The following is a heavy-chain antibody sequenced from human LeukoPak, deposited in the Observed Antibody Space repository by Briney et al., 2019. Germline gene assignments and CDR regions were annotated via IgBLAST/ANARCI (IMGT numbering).Heavy chain of an antibody. D-gene: IGHD3-22*01. V-gene: IGHV1-3*01. CDR3: ARELFDSSGAESGWFAP. Sequence: GASVKVSCKASGYTFTSYVMHWVRQAPGQRLAWMGWINAGNGNTKYSQKFQGRVTITRDTSASTAYMELSSLRSEETAVYSFARELFDSSGAESGWFAPWGQPTLATVSS. J-gene: IGHJ5*02. CDR2: INAGNGNT. CDR1: GYTFTSYV.